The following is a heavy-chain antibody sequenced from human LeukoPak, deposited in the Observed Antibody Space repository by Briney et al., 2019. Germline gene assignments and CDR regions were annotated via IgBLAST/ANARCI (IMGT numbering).Heavy chain of an antibody. V-gene: IGHV4-38-2*02. D-gene: IGHD6-19*01. CDR1: GYSLSSGFY. CDR2: IYHSGST. J-gene: IGHJ4*02. CDR3: ARGLRVSAWRYYFDY. Sequence: SETLSLTCSVSGYSLSSGFYWGWIRQTPGKDLEWIGSIYHSGSTSYNPSLKSRVTMSVDTSKNQFSLRLTSVTAADTAVYSCARGLRVSAWRYYFDYWGQGTLVTVSS.